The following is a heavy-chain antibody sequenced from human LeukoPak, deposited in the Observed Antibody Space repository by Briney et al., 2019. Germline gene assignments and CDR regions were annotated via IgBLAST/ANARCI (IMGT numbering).Heavy chain of an antibody. D-gene: IGHD3-10*01. Sequence: PGGSLRLSCSASGFTFSSYAMTWVRQAPGKGLEWVSAIGASGGLPYYADSVKGRFTISRDNFKNTLYLQMNSLRTEDTAVYYCAREFGSGSYYYDYWGQGTLVTVSS. CDR1: GFTFSSYA. V-gene: IGHV3-23*01. CDR2: IGASGGLP. J-gene: IGHJ4*02. CDR3: AREFGSGSYYYDY.